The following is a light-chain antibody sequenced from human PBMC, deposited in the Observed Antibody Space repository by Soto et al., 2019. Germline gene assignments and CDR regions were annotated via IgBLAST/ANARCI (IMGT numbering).Light chain of an antibody. CDR3: QQYTNGPAWT. J-gene: IGKJ1*01. CDR1: QSVSSN. CDR2: GAS. Sequence: EIVMTQSPATLSVSPGERATLSCRASQSVSSNLAGYQQKPGQAPRLLIYGASTRATGIPARFSGSGSGTEFTRTISSLQSEDFAVYYCQQYTNGPAWTFGQGTKVEIK. V-gene: IGKV3-15*01.